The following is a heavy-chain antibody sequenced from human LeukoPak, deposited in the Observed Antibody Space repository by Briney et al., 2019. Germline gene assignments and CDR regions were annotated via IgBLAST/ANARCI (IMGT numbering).Heavy chain of an antibody. CDR1: GSTFSTYW. CDR3: AREGDYYDSSGYYSNWFDP. J-gene: IGHJ5*02. V-gene: IGHV3-66*02. CDR2: IYSGGST. Sequence: GGSLRLSCAASGSTFSTYWMHWVRQAPGKGLVWVSVIYSGGSTYYADSVKGRFTISRDNSKNTLYLQMSSLRAEDTAVYYCAREGDYYDSSGYYSNWFDPWGQGTLVTVSS. D-gene: IGHD3-22*01.